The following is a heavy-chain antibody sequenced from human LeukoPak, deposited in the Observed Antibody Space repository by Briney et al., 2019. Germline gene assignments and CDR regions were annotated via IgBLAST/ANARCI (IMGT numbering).Heavy chain of an antibody. CDR2: IYYNGIT. CDR1: DYSINNPYY. Sequence: SETLSLTCTVSDYSINNPYYWGWLRQPPGKGLEWIAAIYYNGITLYNPSLKSRLAISVDTSKNQFSLRMTSGTAADTAVYYCARLAACNTALCGTARWQFDSWGQGILVTVSS. J-gene: IGHJ4*02. D-gene: IGHD4-23*01. CDR3: ARLAACNTALCGTARWQFDS. V-gene: IGHV4-38-2*02.